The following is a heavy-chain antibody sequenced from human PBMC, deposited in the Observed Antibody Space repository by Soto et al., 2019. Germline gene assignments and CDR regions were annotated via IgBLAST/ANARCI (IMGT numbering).Heavy chain of an antibody. CDR2: ISGSGTIT. D-gene: IGHD2-15*01. CDR1: GFPFSSRA. CDR3: AQWARYCSGADCRA. Sequence: EVQLLESGGGLVQPGGSLRVSCEASGFPFSSRAMSWVRQAPGKGLEWVPAISGSGTITYYADSVKGRFTISRDTSKNTLYLQMNSLRADDTAVYYCAQWARYCSGADCRAWGQGTLVTVSS. V-gene: IGHV3-23*01. J-gene: IGHJ5*02.